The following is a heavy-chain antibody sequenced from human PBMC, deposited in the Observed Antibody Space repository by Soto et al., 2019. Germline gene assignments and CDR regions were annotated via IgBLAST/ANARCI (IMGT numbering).Heavy chain of an antibody. J-gene: IGHJ4*02. Sequence: GGSLRLSCAASGFTFSSYSMNWVRQAPGKWLEWVSSISTGSGYIYYADSVKGRFTISRDNAKNSLYLQMNSLRAEDTAVYYCARKDYSSSFDYWGQGTLVTVSS. D-gene: IGHD6-6*01. V-gene: IGHV3-21*01. CDR3: ARKDYSSSFDY. CDR2: ISTGSGYI. CDR1: GFTFSSYS.